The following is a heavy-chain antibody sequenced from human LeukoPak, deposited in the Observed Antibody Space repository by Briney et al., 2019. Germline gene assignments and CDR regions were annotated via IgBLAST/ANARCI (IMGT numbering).Heavy chain of an antibody. CDR3: AREPLVGASSDY. CDR2: INQHGSDG. Sequence: PGGSLRLSCAASGFTFSDYWMSWVRQIPGKGLEWVANINQHGSDGYSVDSVRGRFTISRDNAKNSLYLQMNSLRVEDTAVYYCAREPLVGASSDYWGPGTLVTVSS. CDR1: GFTFSDYW. D-gene: IGHD1-26*01. J-gene: IGHJ4*02. V-gene: IGHV3-7*01.